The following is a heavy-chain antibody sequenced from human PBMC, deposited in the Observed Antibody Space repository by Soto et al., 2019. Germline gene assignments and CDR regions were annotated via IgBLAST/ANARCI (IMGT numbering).Heavy chain of an antibody. CDR3: QHLDDGGNFDTWCNP. Sequence: GSGPTLVNPTQTLTLTCTFSGFSLSTSEVGVGWIRQPPGKALEWLAVIHWDDDKRYSPSLKSRPTITNDTSKNQVVLTITNMDLVNTPTYSCQHLDDGGNFDTWCNPWGKGTRVTVSP. V-gene: IGHV2-5*02. CDR1: GFSLSTSEVG. J-gene: IGHJ5*02. CDR2: IHWDDDK. D-gene: IGHD2-21*02.